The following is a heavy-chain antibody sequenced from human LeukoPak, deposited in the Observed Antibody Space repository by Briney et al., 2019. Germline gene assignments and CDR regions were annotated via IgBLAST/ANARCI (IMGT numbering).Heavy chain of an antibody. CDR2: IIPIFGTA. CDR3: ARDEGTIAAAGTGMNYYYGMDV. D-gene: IGHD6-13*01. CDR1: GGTFSSYA. J-gene: IGHJ6*02. Sequence: ASVKVSCKASGGTFSSYATSWVRQAPGQGLEWMGGIIPIFGTANYAQKFQGRVTITADESTSTAYMELSSLRSEDTAVYYCARDEGTIAAAGTGMNYYYGMDVWGQGTTVTVSS. V-gene: IGHV1-69*13.